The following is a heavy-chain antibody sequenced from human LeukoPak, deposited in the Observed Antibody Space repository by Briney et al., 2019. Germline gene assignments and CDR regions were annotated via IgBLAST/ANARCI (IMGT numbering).Heavy chain of an antibody. J-gene: IGHJ4*02. CDR1: GGSISSSSYY. V-gene: IGHV4-39*07. D-gene: IGHD2-2*01. CDR3: ARDLPQSIVVVPAARFDY. CDR2: IYYSGST. Sequence: SETLSLTCTVSGGSISSSSYYWGWIRQPPGKGLEWIGSIYYSGSTYYNPSLKSRVTISVDTSKNQFSLKLSSVTAADTAVYYCARDLPQSIVVVPAARFDYWGQGTLVTVSS.